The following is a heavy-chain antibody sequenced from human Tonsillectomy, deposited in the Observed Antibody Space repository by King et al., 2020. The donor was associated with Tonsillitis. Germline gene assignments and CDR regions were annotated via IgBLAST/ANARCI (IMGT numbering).Heavy chain of an antibody. J-gene: IGHJ3*01. CDR3: ARYPWGAVAGSDAFDL. Sequence: LQESGPGLVKPSETLSLTCTVSGGSINNYYWSWIRQPPGKGLEWIGYIYYSGSTNYNTSLKSRVTISVDTSKNQFSLKLSSVTAADTAVYYCARYPWGAVAGSDAFDLWGQGTMVTVSS. D-gene: IGHD6-19*01. V-gene: IGHV4-59*01. CDR2: IYYSGST. CDR1: GGSINNYY.